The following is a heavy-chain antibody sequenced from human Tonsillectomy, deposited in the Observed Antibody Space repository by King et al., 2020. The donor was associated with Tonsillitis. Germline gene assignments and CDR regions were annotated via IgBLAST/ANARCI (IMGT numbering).Heavy chain of an antibody. V-gene: IGHV1-2*04. J-gene: IGHJ6*02. Sequence: QLVQSGAEVKKPGASVKVSCKASGYTFTGYYMHWVRQAPGQGLEWMGWINPNSGGTNYAQKFQGWVTMTRDTSISTAYMELSRLRSDDTAVYYCARGYYSGSGSSPYYYYYGMDVWGQGTTVTVSS. CDR1: GYTFTGYY. CDR2: INPNSGGT. D-gene: IGHD3-10*01. CDR3: ARGYYSGSGSSPYYYYYGMDV.